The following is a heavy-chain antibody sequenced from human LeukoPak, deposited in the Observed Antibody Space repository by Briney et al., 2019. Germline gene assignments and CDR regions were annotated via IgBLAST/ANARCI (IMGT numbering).Heavy chain of an antibody. CDR1: GFTFSSYG. D-gene: IGHD3-10*01. V-gene: IGHV3-30*02. CDR2: IRYDGSNK. CDR3: AKDSKRWKTYYYASGSYHFDY. Sequence: GGSLRLSCAASGFTFSSYGMHWVRQAPGKGLKWVAFIRYDGSNKYYADSVKGRFTISRDNSKNTLYLQMNSLRAEDTAVYYCAKDSKRWKTYYYASGSYHFDYWGQGTLVTVSS. J-gene: IGHJ4*02.